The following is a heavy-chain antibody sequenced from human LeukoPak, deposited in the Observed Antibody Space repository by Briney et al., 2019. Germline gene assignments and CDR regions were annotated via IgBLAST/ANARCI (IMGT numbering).Heavy chain of an antibody. J-gene: IGHJ3*02. CDR2: FDPEDGET. V-gene: IGHV1-24*01. CDR1: GYTLTELS. D-gene: IGHD1-26*01. CDR3: ASHSGSYGTFDI. Sequence: ASVKVSCKVSGYTLTELSMHWVRQAPGKGLEWMGGFDPEDGETIYAQKFQGRVTMTEDTSTDTAYMELSSLRSGDTAVYYCASHSGSYGTFDIWGQGTMVTVSS.